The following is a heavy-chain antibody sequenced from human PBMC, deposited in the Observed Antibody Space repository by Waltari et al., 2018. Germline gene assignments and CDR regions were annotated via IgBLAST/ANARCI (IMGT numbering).Heavy chain of an antibody. Sequence: QVQLQQWGAGLLKPSETLSLTCAVYGGSFSGYYWSWIRQPPGKGLEWIGEINHSGSTNYNPSLKRRVTISVDTSKNQFSLKLSSVTAADTAVYYCARSLGRGSWPSYPHVWGKGTTVTVSS. CDR2: INHSGST. D-gene: IGHD6-13*01. V-gene: IGHV4-34*01. J-gene: IGHJ6*04. CDR1: GGSFSGYY. CDR3: ARSLGRGSWPSYPHV.